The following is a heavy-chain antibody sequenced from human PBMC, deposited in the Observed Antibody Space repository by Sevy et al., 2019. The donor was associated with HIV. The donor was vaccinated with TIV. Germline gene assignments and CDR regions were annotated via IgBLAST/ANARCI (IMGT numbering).Heavy chain of an antibody. CDR1: GYTLTELS. J-gene: IGHJ4*02. D-gene: IGHD6-13*01. CDR3: ATGGSVAAGLPLDY. Sequence: ASVKVSCKVSGYTLTELSMHWVRQAPGKGLEWMGGFDPEDGETIYAQKFQGRVTMTEDTSTDTAYMELSSLRSEDTVVYYCATGGSVAAGLPLDYWGQGTLVTVSS. V-gene: IGHV1-24*01. CDR2: FDPEDGET.